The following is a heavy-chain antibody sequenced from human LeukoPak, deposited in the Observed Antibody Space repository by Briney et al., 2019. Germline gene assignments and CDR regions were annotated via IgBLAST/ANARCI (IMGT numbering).Heavy chain of an antibody. Sequence: SETLSLTCTVSGGSISSYYWSWIRQPPGKGLEWIGYIYYSGSTNYNPSLKSRVTISVDTSKNQFSLKLMSVTAADTAVYYCARDSGTTGEVKFDPWGQGTLVTVSS. J-gene: IGHJ5*02. CDR2: IYYSGST. CDR1: GGSISSYY. V-gene: IGHV4-59*12. D-gene: IGHD3-10*01. CDR3: ARDSGTTGEVKFDP.